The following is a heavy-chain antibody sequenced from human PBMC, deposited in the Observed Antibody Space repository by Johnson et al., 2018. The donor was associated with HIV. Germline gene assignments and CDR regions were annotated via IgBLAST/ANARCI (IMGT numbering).Heavy chain of an antibody. J-gene: IGHJ3*02. CDR3: ARQTLRAFYI. CDR1: GFTFSSYP. CDR2: ISFDGSNT. V-gene: IGHV3-30*04. Sequence: QVQLVESGGGVVHPGMSLRLSCAASGFTFSSYPMHWVRQAPGKGLEWVAVISFDGSNTYYADSVKGRFTISRDNSKNTLYLQMNSLRAEDTALYYCARQTLRAFYIWGQGTMVTVSS.